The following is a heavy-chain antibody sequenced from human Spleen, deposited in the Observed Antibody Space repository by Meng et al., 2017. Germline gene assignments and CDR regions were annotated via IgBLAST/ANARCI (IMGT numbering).Heavy chain of an antibody. CDR1: GFTFSSYE. D-gene: IGHD3-9*01. V-gene: IGHV3-48*03. CDR3: ARDADWVIFDH. Sequence: GESLKTLCAAPGFTFSSYEMNWVRQAPGKGLEWVSYISSSGSTIYYADSVKGRFTISRDDAKNSLYLQMNSLRAEDTAVYYCARDADWVIFDHWGQGALVTVSS. CDR2: ISSSGSTI. J-gene: IGHJ4*02.